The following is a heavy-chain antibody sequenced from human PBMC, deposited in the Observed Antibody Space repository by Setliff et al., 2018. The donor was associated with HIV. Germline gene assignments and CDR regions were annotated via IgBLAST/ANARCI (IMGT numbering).Heavy chain of an antibody. D-gene: IGHD3-10*01. CDR2: ISYDGSNK. CDR3: ARSVIGYYYYGMDV. J-gene: IGHJ6*02. Sequence: PGGSLRLSCAASGFTFSSYAMHWVRQAPGKGLEWEAVISYDGSNKYYADSVKGRFTISRDNSKNTLYLQMNSLRAEDTAVYYCARSVIGYYYYGMDVWGQGTLVTVSS. V-gene: IGHV3-30*01. CDR1: GFTFSSYA.